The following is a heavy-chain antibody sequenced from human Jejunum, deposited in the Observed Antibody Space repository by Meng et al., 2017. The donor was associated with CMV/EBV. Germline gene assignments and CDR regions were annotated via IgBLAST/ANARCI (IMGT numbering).Heavy chain of an antibody. CDR2: IRRKDYGGTT. V-gene: IGHV3-49*02. J-gene: IGHJ6*02. Sequence: WVRQAPGKGLEWVGFIRRKDYGGTTEYAASVKGRFTISRDDSKSIVYLQMNSLKTEDAGVYYCARDFVEGGYCSSTRCSWPSGMDVWGQGTTVTVSS. CDR3: ARDFVEGGYCSSTRCSWPSGMDV. D-gene: IGHD2-2*01.